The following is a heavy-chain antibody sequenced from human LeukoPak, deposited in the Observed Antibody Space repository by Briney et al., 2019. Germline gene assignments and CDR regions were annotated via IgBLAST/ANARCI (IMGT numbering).Heavy chain of an antibody. J-gene: IGHJ4*02. Sequence: GGSLRLSCAASGLTVRSNYMSWVRQAPGKGLEWVAVISYDGSNKNYADSVKGRFTISRDTSKNTLYLQMNSLRTEDTAVYYCARSPGILGTNYFDYWGQGTLVTVSS. CDR3: ARSPGILGTNYFDY. D-gene: IGHD1-26*01. CDR1: GLTVRSNY. V-gene: IGHV3-30*03. CDR2: ISYDGSNK.